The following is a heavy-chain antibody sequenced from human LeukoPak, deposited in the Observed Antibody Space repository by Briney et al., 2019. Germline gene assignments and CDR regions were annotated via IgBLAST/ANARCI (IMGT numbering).Heavy chain of an antibody. J-gene: IGHJ4*02. Sequence: PGGSLRLSCAASGFPVSSYSINWVRQAPGKGLEWVSYISSGGSAIYYVDSVNGRLTVSRDNAKNSLFLQMNSPRAEDTAVYYCVRVKGSYFDYWGQGALVTVSS. D-gene: IGHD2-15*01. CDR3: VRVKGSYFDY. V-gene: IGHV3-48*01. CDR1: GFPVSSYS. CDR2: ISSGGSAI.